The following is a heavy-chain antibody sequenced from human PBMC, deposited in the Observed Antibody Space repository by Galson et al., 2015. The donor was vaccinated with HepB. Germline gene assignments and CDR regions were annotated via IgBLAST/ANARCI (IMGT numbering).Heavy chain of an antibody. CDR1: GFTFDDYA. CDR2: INSRGSTI. V-gene: IGHV3-11*01. J-gene: IGHJ3*02. Sequence: SLRLSCAASGFTFDDYAMHWVRQAPGKGLEWVSYINSRGSTIYYADSVKGRFTISRDNTKNSLSLQMNSLRAEDTAVYYCARDLGGVRAFDIWGQGTMVTVSS. CDR3: ARDLGGVRAFDI. D-gene: IGHD3-10*01.